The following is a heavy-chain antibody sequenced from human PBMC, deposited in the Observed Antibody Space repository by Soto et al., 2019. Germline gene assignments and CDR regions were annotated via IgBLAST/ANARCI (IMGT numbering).Heavy chain of an antibody. CDR1: GGTFSSYT. V-gene: IGHV1-69*02. CDR2: IIPILGIA. CDR3: ASFSPRSGYYYYGMDV. Sequence: SAKVSCKASGGTFSSYTISWVRQAPGQGLEWMGRIIPILGIAKYSQKFQGRVTITRDTSASTAYMELSSLRSEDTAVYYCASFSPRSGYYYYGMDVWGQGTTVTVSS. J-gene: IGHJ6*02. D-gene: IGHD3-3*02.